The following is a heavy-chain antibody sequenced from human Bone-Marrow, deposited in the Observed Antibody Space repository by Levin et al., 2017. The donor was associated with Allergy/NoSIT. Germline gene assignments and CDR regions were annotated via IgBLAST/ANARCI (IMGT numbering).Heavy chain of an antibody. J-gene: IGHJ4*02. V-gene: IGHV4-34*01. Sequence: SQTLSLPCAVYGGSFSGYYWSWIRQPPGKGLEWIGEINHSGSTNYNPSLKSRVTISVDTSKNQFSLKLSSVTAADTAVYYCARGGYVWTYYYDSSGLGALDYWGQGTLVTVSS. CDR1: GGSFSGYY. CDR2: INHSGST. CDR3: ARGGYVWTYYYDSSGLGALDY. D-gene: IGHD3-22*01.